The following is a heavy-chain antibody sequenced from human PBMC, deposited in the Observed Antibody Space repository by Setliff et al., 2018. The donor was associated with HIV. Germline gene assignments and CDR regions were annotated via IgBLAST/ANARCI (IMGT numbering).Heavy chain of an antibody. CDR3: ARFGFGELPYYYGMDV. CDR1: GYSFTSYW. Sequence: GESLKISCKGSGYSFTSYWIGWVRQMPGKGLEWMGIIYPGDSDTRYSPSFQGQVTISADKSISTAYLQWSSLKASDTAMYYCARFGFGELPYYYGMDVWGQGTTGTVSS. V-gene: IGHV5-51*01. CDR2: IYPGDSDT. D-gene: IGHD3-10*01. J-gene: IGHJ6*02.